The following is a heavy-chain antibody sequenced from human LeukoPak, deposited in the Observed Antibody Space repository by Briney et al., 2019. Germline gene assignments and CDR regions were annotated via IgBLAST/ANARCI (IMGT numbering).Heavy chain of an antibody. CDR3: ARDHQDALDI. CDR1: GFTVSSNY. V-gene: IGHV3-53*01. J-gene: IGHJ3*02. CDR2: IYSSGST. Sequence: GGSLRLSCAASGFTVSSNYMSWVRQAPGKGLEWVSVIYSSGSTYYADSVKGRFTISRDNSKNTLYLQMNSLRAEDTAVYYCARDHQDALDIWGQGTMVTVSS.